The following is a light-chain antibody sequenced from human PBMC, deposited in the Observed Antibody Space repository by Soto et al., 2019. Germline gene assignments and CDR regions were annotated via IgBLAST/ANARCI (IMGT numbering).Light chain of an antibody. CDR1: SSDIGGSNS. Sequence: QSVLTQPASVSGSPGQSITISCTGTSSDIGGSNSVSWYQQHPGKAPKLMISEVSNRPSGVSNRFSGSKSGNTASLTISGLQAEDDADYYCSSSTTGSTPFVFGAGTKVTVL. V-gene: IGLV2-14*01. J-gene: IGLJ1*01. CDR3: SSSTTGSTPFV. CDR2: EVS.